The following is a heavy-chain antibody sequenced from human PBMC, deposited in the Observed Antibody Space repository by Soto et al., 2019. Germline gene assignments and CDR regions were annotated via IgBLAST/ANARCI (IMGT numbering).Heavy chain of an antibody. CDR3: ARDIYYYGMDV. CDR2: IWYDGSNK. CDR1: GFTFSSYG. V-gene: IGHV3-33*01. J-gene: IGHJ6*02. Sequence: GGSLRLSCAASGFTFSSYGMHWVRQAPGKGLEWVAVIWYDGSNKYYADSVKGRFTISRDNSKNTLYLQMNSLRAEDTAVYYCARDIYYYGMDVWGQGTTVTVSS.